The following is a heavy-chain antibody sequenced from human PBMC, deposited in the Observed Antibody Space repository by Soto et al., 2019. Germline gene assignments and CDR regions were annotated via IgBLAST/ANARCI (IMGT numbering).Heavy chain of an antibody. CDR2: IYPGDSDT. J-gene: IGHJ4*02. CDR3: ARYSGATRELLDY. D-gene: IGHD1-26*01. Sequence: GESMKISCKGSGYSFTSSWIGWVRQMPGKGLEWMGIIYPGDSDTRYSPSFQGQVTISADKSISTAYLQWSSLKASDTAMYYCARYSGATRELLDYWGQGTLVTVSS. V-gene: IGHV5-51*01. CDR1: GYSFTSSW.